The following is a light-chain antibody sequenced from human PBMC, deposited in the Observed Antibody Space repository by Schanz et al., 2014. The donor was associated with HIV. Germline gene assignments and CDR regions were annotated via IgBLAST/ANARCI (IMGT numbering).Light chain of an antibody. V-gene: IGLV3-21*04. CDR3: QVWDGGSDHWV. J-gene: IGLJ3*02. CDR2: SDT. Sequence: SYELTQPPSLSVAPGKTADITCGGDDIGTSSVHWYQQKPGQAPVLVIYSDTERPSGIPDRFSGSNSGNTPTLTISGVEAADEADYYCQVWDGGSDHWVFGGGTKLTVL. CDR1: DIGTSS.